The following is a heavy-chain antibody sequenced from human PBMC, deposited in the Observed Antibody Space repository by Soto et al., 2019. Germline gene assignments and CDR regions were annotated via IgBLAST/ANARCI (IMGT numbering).Heavy chain of an antibody. Sequence: QVQLAQSGAEVKKPGASVKVSCKASGYTFTSYGISWVRQAPGQGLEWMGWISAYNGDTNYAQKVQDRVTMTTDTSTSTAYMELRSLRSDDTAVYYCARDRRTGTTISFHYWGQGTLVTVSS. D-gene: IGHD1-1*01. CDR3: ARDRRTGTTISFHY. V-gene: IGHV1-18*01. CDR1: GYTFTSYG. CDR2: ISAYNGDT. J-gene: IGHJ4*02.